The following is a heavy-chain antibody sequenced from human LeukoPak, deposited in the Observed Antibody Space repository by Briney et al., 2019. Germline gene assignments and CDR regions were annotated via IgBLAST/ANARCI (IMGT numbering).Heavy chain of an antibody. CDR3: ARAYYDFWSGYYNDY. Sequence: ASVKISCKASGYTFTSYDINWVRQATGQGLEWMGWMNPNSGNTGYAQKFQGRVTITRNTSISTAYMELSSLRSEDTAVYYCARAYYDFWSGYYNDYWGQGTLVTVSS. V-gene: IGHV1-8*03. J-gene: IGHJ4*02. CDR2: MNPNSGNT. CDR1: GYTFTSYD. D-gene: IGHD3-3*01.